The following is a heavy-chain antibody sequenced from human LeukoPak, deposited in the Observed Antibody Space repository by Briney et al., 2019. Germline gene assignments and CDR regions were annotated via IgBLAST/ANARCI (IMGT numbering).Heavy chain of an antibody. D-gene: IGHD3-9*01. V-gene: IGHV4-34*01. J-gene: IGHJ5*02. CDR2: INHSGST. Sequence: SETLSLTCAVYGGSFSGYYWSWIRQPPGKGLEWIGEINHSGSTNYNPSLKSRVTISVDTSKNQFSLKLSSVTAADTAVYYCARHGPYVLRYFGPNWSDPWGQGTLVTVSS. CDR1: GGSFSGYY. CDR3: ARHGPYVLRYFGPNWSDP.